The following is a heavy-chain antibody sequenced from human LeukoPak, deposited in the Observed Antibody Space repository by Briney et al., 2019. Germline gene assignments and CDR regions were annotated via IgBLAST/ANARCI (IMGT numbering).Heavy chain of an antibody. CDR1: GGSISSSNYY. CDR2: IYYTGST. CDR3: ARQAVATALAWFDP. Sequence: SETLSLTCTVSGGSISSSNYYWGWIRQPPGKGLEWIASIYYTGSTFYNPSLKSRVTISVDTSKNQFSLRLSSVTAADTAVYYCARQAVATALAWFDPWGQGTLVTVSS. D-gene: IGHD6-19*01. J-gene: IGHJ5*02. V-gene: IGHV4-39*01.